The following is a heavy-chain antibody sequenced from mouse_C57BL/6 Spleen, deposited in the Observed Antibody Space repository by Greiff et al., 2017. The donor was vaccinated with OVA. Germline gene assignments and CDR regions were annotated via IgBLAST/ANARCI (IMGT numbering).Heavy chain of an antibody. CDR1: GYTFTSYW. CDR3: ARSPDGYYEFFDV. CDR2: IYPGSGST. V-gene: IGHV1-55*01. J-gene: IGHJ1*03. D-gene: IGHD2-3*01. Sequence: QVQLQQPGAELVKPGASVKMSCKASGYTFTSYWITWVKQRPGQGLEWIGDIYPGSGSTNYNEKFKSKATLTVDTSSSTAYMLLSSLTSEDSAVYYCARSPDGYYEFFDVWGTGTTVTVSS.